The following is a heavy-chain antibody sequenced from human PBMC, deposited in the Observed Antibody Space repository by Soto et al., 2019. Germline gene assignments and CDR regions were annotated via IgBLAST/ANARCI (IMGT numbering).Heavy chain of an antibody. D-gene: IGHD5-12*01. CDR3: ARDVVRSGYDLGMDV. CDR1: GGSISSYY. V-gene: IGHV4-59*01. CDR2: IYYSGRT. J-gene: IGHJ6*02. Sequence: QVQLQESGPGLVKPSETLSLTCTVSGGSISSYYWSWIRQPPGKGLEWIGYIYYSGRTNYNPSLKSRVSISVDTSKNQFSLKLSSVTAADTAVYYYARDVVRSGYDLGMDVWGQGTTVTVSS.